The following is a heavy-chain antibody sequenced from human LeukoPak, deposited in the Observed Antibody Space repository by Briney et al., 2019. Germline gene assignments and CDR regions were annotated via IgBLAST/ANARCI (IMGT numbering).Heavy chain of an antibody. D-gene: IGHD3-10*01. CDR1: GVSISSGDYS. J-gene: IGHJ4*02. V-gene: IGHV4-30-2*01. CDR3: AGDFSSGRYRFDY. Sequence: SETLSLTCAVSGVSISSGDYSWSWLRQPPGKGLEWIGYIYHTGTTYYNPSLKGRGTISLDRSKNQFSLKLTPVTAADTAVYYCAGDFSSGRYRFDYWGQGTLVTVSS. CDR2: IYHTGTT.